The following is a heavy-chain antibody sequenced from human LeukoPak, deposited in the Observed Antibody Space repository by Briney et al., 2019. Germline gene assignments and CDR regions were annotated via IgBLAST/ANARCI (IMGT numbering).Heavy chain of an antibody. CDR3: ARGDRVVRLPFDY. J-gene: IGHJ4*02. Sequence: ASVKVSCKASGYTFTGYYMHWVRQAPGQGLEWMGWINPNSGGTNYAQKFRGRVTMTRDTSISTAYMELSRLRSDDTAVYYCARGDRVVRLPFDYWGQGTLVTVSS. CDR2: INPNSGGT. CDR1: GYTFTGYY. D-gene: IGHD3-22*01. V-gene: IGHV1-2*02.